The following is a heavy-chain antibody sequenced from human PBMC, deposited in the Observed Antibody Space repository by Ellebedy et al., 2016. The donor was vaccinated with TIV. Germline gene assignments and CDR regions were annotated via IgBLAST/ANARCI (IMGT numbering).Heavy chain of an antibody. V-gene: IGHV3-30*04. CDR1: GSTFSDYA. J-gene: IGHJ3*02. CDR2: MSYDGSNI. D-gene: IGHD4-23*01. Sequence: GGSLRLSCAASGSTFSDYAMHWVRQAPDKGLEWVAVMSYDGSNIQSADSVKRRFTISRDNSKNTLYLQMNSLRAEDTAVYYCAKDDYGGNSGPAFDIWGQGTMVTVSS. CDR3: AKDDYGGNSGPAFDI.